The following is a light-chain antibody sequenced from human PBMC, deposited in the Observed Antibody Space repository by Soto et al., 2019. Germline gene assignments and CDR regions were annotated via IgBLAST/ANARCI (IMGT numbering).Light chain of an antibody. Sequence: EIVMTQSPATLSVSPGERDTLSCRASQSVSINLAWYQQKPGQAPRLLIYGASTRATGIPARFSGSGSGTEFTLTISSLQSEDFPVYYCQQYNNWPWTFGQGTKVEIQ. J-gene: IGKJ1*01. CDR2: GAS. CDR3: QQYNNWPWT. CDR1: QSVSIN. V-gene: IGKV3-15*01.